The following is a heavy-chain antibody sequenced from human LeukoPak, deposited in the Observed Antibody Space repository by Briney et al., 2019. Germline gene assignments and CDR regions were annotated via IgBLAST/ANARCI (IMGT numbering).Heavy chain of an antibody. D-gene: IGHD5-12*01. V-gene: IGHV3-7*05. CDR2: IKEDGSEK. CDR3: ARVSGHSGSP. CDR1: GFTFSVFW. Sequence: GGSLRLSCVDSGFTFSVFWMGWVRQAPGKGLEWVATIKEDGSEKYYVDPVKGRFTISRDNAKNSLYLQMNSLRGEDTAVYYCARVSGHSGSPWGQGTLVTVAS. J-gene: IGHJ5*02.